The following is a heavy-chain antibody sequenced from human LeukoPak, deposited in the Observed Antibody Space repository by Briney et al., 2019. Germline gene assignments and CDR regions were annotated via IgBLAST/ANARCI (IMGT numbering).Heavy chain of an antibody. Sequence: GGSLRLSCAASGFTFSNYAMSWVRQAPGKGLEWVAVISYDGSNKYYADSVKGRFTISRDNSKNTLYLQMNSLRAEDTAVYYCAKGDAIVVVPAAFDYYYYMDVWGKGTTVTVSS. CDR2: ISYDGSNK. CDR1: GFTFSNYA. V-gene: IGHV3-30-3*01. J-gene: IGHJ6*03. D-gene: IGHD2-2*01. CDR3: AKGDAIVVVPAAFDYYYYMDV.